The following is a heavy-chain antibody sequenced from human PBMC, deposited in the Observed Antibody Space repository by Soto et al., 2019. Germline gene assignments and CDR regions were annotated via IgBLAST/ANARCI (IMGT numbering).Heavy chain of an antibody. V-gene: IGHV3-33*03. J-gene: IGHJ5*02. CDR3: ASLASMIVPNWFDP. CDR1: GFTFISYG. Sequence: GGSLRISCAASGFTFISYGMHWVRQAPGKGLEWVAVIWYDGSNKYYADSVKGRFTISRDNAKNTLYLQMNSLRAEDTAVYYCASLASMIVPNWFDPWGQGTLVTVSS. CDR2: IWYDGSNK. D-gene: IGHD3-22*01.